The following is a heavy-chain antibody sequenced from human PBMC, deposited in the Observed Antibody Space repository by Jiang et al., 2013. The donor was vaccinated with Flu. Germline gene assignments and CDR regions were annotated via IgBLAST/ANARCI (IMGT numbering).Heavy chain of an antibody. CDR3: ARIKTPSTVVTSRRDWFDS. Sequence: YYTGSTYYNPSLKSRVTISVDTSKNQFSLNLSSVAAADTAVYYCARIKTPSTVVTSRRDWFDSWGPGNPGHRLL. V-gene: IGHV4-59*01. J-gene: IGHJ5*01. D-gene: IGHD4-23*01. CDR2: YYTGST.